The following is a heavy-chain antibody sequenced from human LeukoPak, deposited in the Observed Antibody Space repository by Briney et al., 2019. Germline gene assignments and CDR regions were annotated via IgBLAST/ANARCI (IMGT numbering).Heavy chain of an antibody. V-gene: IGHV3-30-3*01. D-gene: IGHD3-22*01. CDR2: ISYDGSNK. J-gene: IGHJ4*02. Sequence: GRSLRLSCAASGFTFSSYAMHWVRQAPGKGLEWVAVISYDGSNKYYADSVKGRFTISRDNSKNTLYLQMNSLRAEDTAVYYCAVGPNYYDSSGYYSGFDYWGQGTLVTVSS. CDR3: AVGPNYYDSSGYYSGFDY. CDR1: GFTFSSYA.